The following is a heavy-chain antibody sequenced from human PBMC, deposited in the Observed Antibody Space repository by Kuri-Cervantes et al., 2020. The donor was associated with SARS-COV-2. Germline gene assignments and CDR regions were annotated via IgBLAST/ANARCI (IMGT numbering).Heavy chain of an antibody. CDR2: IYYSGST. Sequence: GSLRLSCTVSGSSISSYYWSWIRQPPGKGLEWIGYIYYSGSTNYNPSLKSRVTISVDTSKNQFSLKLSSVTAADTAVYYCARQATVSLVLFDYWGQGTLVTVSS. J-gene: IGHJ4*02. D-gene: IGHD4-17*01. CDR1: GSSISSYY. V-gene: IGHV4-59*08. CDR3: ARQATVSLVLFDY.